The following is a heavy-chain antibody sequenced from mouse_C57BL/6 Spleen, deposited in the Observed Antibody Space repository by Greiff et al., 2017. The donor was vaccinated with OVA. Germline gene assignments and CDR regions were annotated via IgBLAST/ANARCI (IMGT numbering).Heavy chain of an antibody. J-gene: IGHJ1*03. CDR2: INSDGGST. D-gene: IGHD2-13*01. V-gene: IGHV5-2*01. Sequence: DVKLVESGGGLVQPGESLKLSCESNEYEFPSHDMSWVRKTPETRLELVAAINSDGGSTYYPDTMERRFIISRDTTKKTLYLQMSSLRSEDTALYYCARTGLEGYFDVWGTGTTVTVSS. CDR3: ARTGLEGYFDV. CDR1: EYEFPSHD.